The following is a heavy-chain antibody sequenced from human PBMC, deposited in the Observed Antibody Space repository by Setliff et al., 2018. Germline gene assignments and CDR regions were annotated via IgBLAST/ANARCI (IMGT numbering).Heavy chain of an antibody. D-gene: IGHD3-10*01. Sequence: SETLSLTCTVSGDSISSSNYYWAWIRQSPGQGLEWIGNIDYSGSNYYYNPSLKSRVTISVDTSRNQFSLKLSSVTAADTAVYYCARQAGLRGYYGSNSLYYFDFWGRGTLVTVSS. J-gene: IGHJ4*01. CDR3: ARQAGLRGYYGSNSLYYFDF. CDR2: IDYSGSN. CDR1: GDSISSSNYY. V-gene: IGHV4-39*01.